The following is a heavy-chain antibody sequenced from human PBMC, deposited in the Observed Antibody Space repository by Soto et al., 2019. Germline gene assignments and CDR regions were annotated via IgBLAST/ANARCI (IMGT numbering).Heavy chain of an antibody. D-gene: IGHD3-22*01. CDR3: ARASYYDSSGSDY. CDR1: GGSISSYY. V-gene: IGHV4-59*01. CDR2: IYYSGSA. Sequence: SETLSLTCTVSGGSISSYYWSWIRQPPGKGLEWIGYIYYSGSANYNPSLKSRVTLSLDTSKSQFSVKLSSVTAADTAVYYCARASYYDSSGSDYWGQGTLVTVSS. J-gene: IGHJ4*02.